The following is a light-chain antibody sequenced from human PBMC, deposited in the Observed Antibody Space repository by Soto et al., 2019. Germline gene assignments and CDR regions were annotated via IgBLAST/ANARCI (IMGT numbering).Light chain of an antibody. V-gene: IGLV1-51*01. J-gene: IGLJ1*01. CDR1: SSNIGGNS. Sequence: QSVMTQPPSVSAAPGQRVTISCSGSSSNIGGNSVSWYQQLPGTAPKLLIYDDDKRPSGIPDRFSGSKSGTSATLGITGFQTGDEADYYCGSWDSSLSAYXFGTGTKLTVL. CDR3: GSWDSSLSAYX. CDR2: DDD.